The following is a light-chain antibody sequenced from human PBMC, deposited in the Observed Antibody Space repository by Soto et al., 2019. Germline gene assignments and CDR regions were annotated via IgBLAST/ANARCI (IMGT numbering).Light chain of an antibody. J-gene: IGKJ1*01. V-gene: IGKV3-20*01. CDR3: HHFVNSLTWT. CDR1: QSVSSTY. Sequence: EIVFTQSPGTLSLSPGERATLSCRASQSVSSTYLIWYQQKPGQAPRLLIYGASSRATGVPDRFSGGGSGTDFTLTISRLEPEDFAVYYCHHFVNSLTWTFGQGTKVDI. CDR2: GAS.